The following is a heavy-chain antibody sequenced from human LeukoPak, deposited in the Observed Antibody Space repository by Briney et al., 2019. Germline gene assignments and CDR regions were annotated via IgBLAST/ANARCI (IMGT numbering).Heavy chain of an antibody. V-gene: IGHV4-59*02. CDR2: ISNSETT. J-gene: IGHJ6*03. Sequence: SETLSLTCSVSGGSVTSYYWNWVRQTPGKGLEWIGYISNSETTDYGPSFKSRVTMSLDTSKNQFSLKLSSVTAADTGVYYCARSREYSYGPYYYYYYMDVWGKGTTVTVSS. D-gene: IGHD5-18*01. CDR3: ARSREYSYGPYYYYYYMDV. CDR1: GGSVTSYY.